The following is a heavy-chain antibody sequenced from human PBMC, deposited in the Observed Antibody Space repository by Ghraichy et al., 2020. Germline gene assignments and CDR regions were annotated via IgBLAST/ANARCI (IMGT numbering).Heavy chain of an antibody. D-gene: IGHD3-22*01. Sequence: GGSLRLSCAASGFTFSNAWMSWVRQAPGKGLEWVGRIKSKTDGGTTDYAAPVKGRFTISRDDSKNKLYLQMNSLKTEDTAVYYCTTAENYYDSSGYSNFDYWGQGTLVTVSS. CDR3: TTAENYYDSSGYSNFDY. J-gene: IGHJ4*02. CDR2: IKSKTDGGTT. CDR1: GFTFSNAW. V-gene: IGHV3-15*01.